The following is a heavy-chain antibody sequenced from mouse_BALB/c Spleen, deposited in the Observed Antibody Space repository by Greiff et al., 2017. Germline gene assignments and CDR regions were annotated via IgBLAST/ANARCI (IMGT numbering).Heavy chain of an antibody. CDR1: GFNIKDAY. CDR3: ARGGEVGFAY. D-gene: IGHD1-1*02. J-gene: IGHJ3*01. Sequence: EVKLQQSGAELVKPGASVKLSCTATGFNIKDAYRHWVKQRLEGGLEGMGRIDPANGNTKYDPKFQGKATITADTSSNTAYLQLSSLTSEDTAVYYCARGGEVGFAYWGQGTLVTVSA. V-gene: IGHV14-3*02. CDR2: IDPANGNT.